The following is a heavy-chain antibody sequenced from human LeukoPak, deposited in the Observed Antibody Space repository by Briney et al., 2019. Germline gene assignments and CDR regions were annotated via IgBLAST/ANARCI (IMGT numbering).Heavy chain of an antibody. V-gene: IGHV3-30-3*01. J-gene: IGHJ4*02. Sequence: PGGSLRLSCAASGFTFSSYAMHWVRQAPGKGLEWVAVISYDGSNKYYADSVKGRFTISRDNSKNTLYLQMNSLRAEDTAVYYCARDPSYSSGMAFDYWGQGTLVTVSS. CDR3: ARDPSYSSGMAFDY. CDR1: GFTFSSYA. CDR2: ISYDGSNK. D-gene: IGHD6-19*01.